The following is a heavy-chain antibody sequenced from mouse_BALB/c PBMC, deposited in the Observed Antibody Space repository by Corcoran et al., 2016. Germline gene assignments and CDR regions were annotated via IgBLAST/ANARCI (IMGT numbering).Heavy chain of an antibody. CDR1: GYTFTNYG. J-gene: IGHJ4*01. Sequence: QIQLVQSGPELKKPGETVKISCKASGYTFTNYGMNWVKQAPGKGLKWMGWINTYTGEPTYVDDFKGRFAFSLETSASTAYLQINNLKNEDTATYFCAREETYYGYDPYAMDYWGQGTSVTVSS. D-gene: IGHD2-9*01. CDR2: INTYTGEP. V-gene: IGHV9-3-1*01. CDR3: AREETYYGYDPYAMDY.